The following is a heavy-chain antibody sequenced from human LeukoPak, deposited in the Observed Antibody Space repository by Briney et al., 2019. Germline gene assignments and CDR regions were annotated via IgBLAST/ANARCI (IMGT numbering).Heavy chain of an antibody. J-gene: IGHJ6*02. D-gene: IGHD2-15*01. CDR2: INPSGGST. CDR1: GYTFTSYY. Sequence: ASVKVSCKASGYTFTSYYMHWVRQAPGQGLEWMGIINPSGGSTSYAQKFQGRVTMTRDTSTSTVYMELSRLRSDDTAVYYCARDPRWGAATSTGYYYYGMDVWGQGTTVTVSS. V-gene: IGHV1-46*01. CDR3: ARDPRWGAATSTGYYYYGMDV.